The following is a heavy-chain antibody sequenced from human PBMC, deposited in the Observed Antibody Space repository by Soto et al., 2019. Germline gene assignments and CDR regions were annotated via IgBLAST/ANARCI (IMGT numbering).Heavy chain of an antibody. CDR2: IYYSGST. CDR1: GGSISSYY. V-gene: IGHV4-59*01. D-gene: IGHD3-10*01. CDR3: AIVGYRMVRGVIKSRWFDP. J-gene: IGHJ5*02. Sequence: PSETLSLTCTVSGGSISSYYWSWIRQPPGKGLEWIGYIYYSGSTNYNPSLKSRVTISVDTSKNQFSLKLSSVTAADTAVYYCAIVGYRMVRGVIKSRWFDPWGQGTLVTVSS.